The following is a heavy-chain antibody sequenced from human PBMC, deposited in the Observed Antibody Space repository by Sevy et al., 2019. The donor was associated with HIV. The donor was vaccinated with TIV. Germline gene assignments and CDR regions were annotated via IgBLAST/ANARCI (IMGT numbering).Heavy chain of an antibody. D-gene: IGHD4-17*01. CDR1: GFTFDDYT. Sequence: GGSLRLSCTASGFTFDDYTMHWVRQAPGKGLEWVSLVSWDGGSTYYADSVKGRFTISRDSSKNSLYLQMNSLRTEDTALYYCAKAASTTEAFDIWGQGTMVTVSS. CDR3: AKAASTTEAFDI. V-gene: IGHV3-43*01. CDR2: VSWDGGST. J-gene: IGHJ3*02.